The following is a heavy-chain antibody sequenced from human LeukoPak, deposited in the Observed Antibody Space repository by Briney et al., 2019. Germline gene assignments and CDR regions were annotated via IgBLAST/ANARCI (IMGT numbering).Heavy chain of an antibody. D-gene: IGHD4-17*01. V-gene: IGHV3-30*18. CDR3: AKDLDHDYDDYGLDY. J-gene: IGHJ4*02. Sequence: GGSLRLSCAASGFTFSSYGMHRVRQAPGKGLEWVALISDDGGKKYYADSVKGRFTISRDNSKNTLYLQMNSLRAEDTALYYCAKDLDHDYDDYGLDYWGQGTLVTVSS. CDR1: GFTFSSYG. CDR2: ISDDGGKK.